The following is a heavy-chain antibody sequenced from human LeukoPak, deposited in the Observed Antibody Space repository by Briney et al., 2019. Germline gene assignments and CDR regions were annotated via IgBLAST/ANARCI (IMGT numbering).Heavy chain of an antibody. J-gene: IGHJ4*02. V-gene: IGHV4-4*02. CDR2: IPLTGET. D-gene: IGHD1-26*01. CDR3: SRESGAFCPFGY. Sequence: SETLSLTCDVSGGSISSTNWWSWVRPPPGQGLEWIGEIPLTGETNYNPSLNGRVTMSLDKSRNQLSLKLTSVTAADTAIYYCSRESGAFCPFGYWGQGTLVIVPP. CDR1: GGSISSTNW.